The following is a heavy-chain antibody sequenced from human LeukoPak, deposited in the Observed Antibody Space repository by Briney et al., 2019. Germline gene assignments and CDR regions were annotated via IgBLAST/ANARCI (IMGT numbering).Heavy chain of an antibody. CDR1: GGSFSGHY. V-gene: IGHV4-34*01. J-gene: IGHJ4*02. CDR2: INHSGST. CDR3: ARHGRITVAGKRNTFDN. Sequence: PSETLSLTCAVYGGSFSGHYWSWIRQPPGKGLEWIGEINHSGSTNYNPSLKSRVTISVDTSKNQFSLKLRSVTAADTAVYYCARHGRITVAGKRNTFDNWGQGTLVTVSS. D-gene: IGHD6-19*01.